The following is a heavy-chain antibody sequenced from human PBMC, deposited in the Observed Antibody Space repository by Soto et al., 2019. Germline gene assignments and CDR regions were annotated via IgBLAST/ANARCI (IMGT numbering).Heavy chain of an antibody. J-gene: IGHJ4*02. V-gene: IGHV3-30*18. CDR3: AKEIFDY. CDR2: ISYDGSNK. CDR1: GFTFSSYG. Sequence: PGGSLRLSCAASGFTFSSYGMHWVRQAPGKGLEWVAVISYDGSNKYYADSVKGRFTISRDNSKNTLYLQMNSLRAEDTAVYYCAKEIFDYWGQGTLVTVSS.